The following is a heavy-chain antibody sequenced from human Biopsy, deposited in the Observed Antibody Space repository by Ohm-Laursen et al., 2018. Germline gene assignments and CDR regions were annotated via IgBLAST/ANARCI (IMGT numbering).Heavy chain of an antibody. V-gene: IGHV3-30*18. CDR2: ISNDGYIK. D-gene: IGHD3-22*01. Sequence: SLRLSFAASGFTFSSYGMHWVRQAPGKALEWVALISNDGYIKYSADSMEGRFTISRDNSRNTLFLQMNSLKAEDTAVYYCAKDRFPYTSGYSSVFEYWGQGTLVTVSS. CDR3: AKDRFPYTSGYSSVFEY. J-gene: IGHJ4*02. CDR1: GFTFSSYG.